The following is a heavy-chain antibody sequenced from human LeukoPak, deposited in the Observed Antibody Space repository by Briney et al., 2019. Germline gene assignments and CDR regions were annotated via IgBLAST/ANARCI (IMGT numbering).Heavy chain of an antibody. CDR2: ISGSGGST. CDR1: GFTFSSYA. J-gene: IGHJ4*02. V-gene: IGHV3-23*01. CDR3: ATGSRADMYYDFWSGQTLYYFDY. Sequence: GGSLRLSCAASGFTFSSYAMSWVRQAPGKGLEWVSAISGSGGSTYYADSVKGRFTISRDNSKNTLYLQMNSLRAEDTAVYYCATGSRADMYYDFWSGQTLYYFDYWGQGTLVTVSS. D-gene: IGHD3-3*01.